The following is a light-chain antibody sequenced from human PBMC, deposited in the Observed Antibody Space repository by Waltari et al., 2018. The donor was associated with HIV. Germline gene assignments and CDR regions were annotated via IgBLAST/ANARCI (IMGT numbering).Light chain of an antibody. Sequence: QSALTQPPSASGSPGQSVTISCTGTTSDVGGYSHVSWYQHHPGKAPSLIIYDDSKRPSGVPDRFSGSKSGNTASLTVSGLQAEDEADYYCSSFRSTTTSILFGGGTKLTVL. J-gene: IGLJ2*01. CDR3: SSFRSTTTSIL. V-gene: IGLV2-8*01. CDR1: TSDVGGYSH. CDR2: DDS.